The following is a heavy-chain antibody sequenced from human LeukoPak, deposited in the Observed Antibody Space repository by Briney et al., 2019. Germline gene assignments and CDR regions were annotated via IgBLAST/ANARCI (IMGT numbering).Heavy chain of an antibody. V-gene: IGHV4-30-2*01. J-gene: IGHJ2*01. Sequence: KSSETLALTCTVSGGSISSGGYSWTWIRQPPGKGLEWIGYMYHSGSTYYKPSLKRRVTISVDKSKHQLSLKLKSATAADTAVYYCARGKWYFDLWGRGTLVTVSS. CDR2: MYHSGST. CDR3: ARGKWYFDL. CDR1: GGSISSGGYS.